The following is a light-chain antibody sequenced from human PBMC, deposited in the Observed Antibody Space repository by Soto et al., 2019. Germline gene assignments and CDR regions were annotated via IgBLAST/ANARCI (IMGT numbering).Light chain of an antibody. CDR1: QSLSNNY. CDR2: GAS. V-gene: IGKV3-20*01. J-gene: IGKJ4*01. Sequence: VLTQSPGTLSLSPGEGATLSCRASQSLSNNYLAWYQHKPGQAPRLLIYGASSRATGIPDRFSGSGSGTAFTLTISRLEPDDFAVYYCQQSYSTPPTFGGGTKVEIK. CDR3: QQSYSTPPT.